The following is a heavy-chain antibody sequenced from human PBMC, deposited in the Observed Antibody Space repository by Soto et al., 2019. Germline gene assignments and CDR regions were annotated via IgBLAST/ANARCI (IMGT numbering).Heavy chain of an antibody. J-gene: IGHJ4*02. CDR1: GFTFSSYP. Sequence: GGSLRLSCAASGFTFSSYPMHWVRQAPGKGLEWVAVISYDGSNKYYADSVKGRFTISRDNSKNTLYLQMNSLGAEDTAVYYCAKEFSKYSSSLGYWGQGTLVTVSS. CDR2: ISYDGSNK. V-gene: IGHV3-30-3*02. CDR3: AKEFSKYSSSLGY. D-gene: IGHD6-13*01.